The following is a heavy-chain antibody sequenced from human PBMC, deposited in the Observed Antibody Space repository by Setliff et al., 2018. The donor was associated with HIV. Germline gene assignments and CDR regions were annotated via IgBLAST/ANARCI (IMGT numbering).Heavy chain of an antibody. J-gene: IGHJ3*02. CDR3: AKDYGDGHNWGAFDI. CDR2: IKQDGTDK. D-gene: IGHD1-1*01. V-gene: IGHV3-7*03. CDR1: GFTFSDYW. Sequence: PGGSLRLSCAASGFTFSDYWMSWVRQAPGKGLEWVANIKQDGTDKYYVDSVRGRFTISRDNAKKYVYLQMNSLRVEDTALYFCAKDYGDGHNWGAFDIWGQGTMVTVSS.